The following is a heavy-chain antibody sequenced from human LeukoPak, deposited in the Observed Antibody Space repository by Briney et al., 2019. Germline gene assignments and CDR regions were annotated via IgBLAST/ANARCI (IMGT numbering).Heavy chain of an antibody. CDR1: GFTFSSYG. CDR2: ISYDGSNK. Sequence: QAGGSLRLSCAASGFTFSSYGMHWVRQAPGRGLEWVAVISYDGSNKYYADSVKGRFTISRDNSKNTLYLQMNSLRAEDTAVYYCAKDLSWGYPSDFDYWGQGTLVTVSS. CDR3: AKDLSWGYPSDFDY. V-gene: IGHV3-30*18. J-gene: IGHJ4*02. D-gene: IGHD5-18*01.